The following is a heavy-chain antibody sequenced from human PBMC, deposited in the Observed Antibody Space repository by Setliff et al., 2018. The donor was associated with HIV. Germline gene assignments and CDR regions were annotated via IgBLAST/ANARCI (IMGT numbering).Heavy chain of an antibody. CDR1: GVSINRTDHY. Sequence: PSETLSLTCGVSGVSINRTDHYWGWIRQSPGKRLEWIGSVSQSGSTYYSPSLKSRITISVDRSKNLFSLKLISVTAADQGVYYCARVPVAGANWFDPWGLGTLVTVPQ. D-gene: IGHD2-21*01. J-gene: IGHJ5*02. V-gene: IGHV4-39*01. CDR2: VSQSGST. CDR3: ARVPVAGANWFDP.